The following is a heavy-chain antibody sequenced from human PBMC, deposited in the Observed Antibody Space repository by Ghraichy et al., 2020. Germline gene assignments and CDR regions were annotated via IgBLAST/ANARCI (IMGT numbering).Heavy chain of an antibody. D-gene: IGHD2-2*01. Sequence: SETLSLTCTVSGGSISSYYWSWIRQPPGKGLEWIGYIYYSGSTNYNPSLKSRVTISVDTSKNQFSLKLSSVTAADTAVYYWARVGPIVVVPAANPVHYYGMDVWGQGTTVTVSS. CDR2: IYYSGST. CDR3: ARVGPIVVVPAANPVHYYGMDV. CDR1: GGSISSYY. V-gene: IGHV4-59*01. J-gene: IGHJ6*02.